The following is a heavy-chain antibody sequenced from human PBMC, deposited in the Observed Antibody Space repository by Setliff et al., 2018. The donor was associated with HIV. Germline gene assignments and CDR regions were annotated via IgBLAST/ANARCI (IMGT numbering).Heavy chain of an antibody. V-gene: IGHV1-46*01. CDR1: GDTFTNYL. D-gene: IGHD3-22*01. J-gene: IGHJ6*01. Sequence: ASVKVSCKASGDTFTNYLMHWVRQAPGQGLEWMGIINLSSGSTTYAQTFQGRVTMTRDTSTSTVYMELSSLRSEDTAVYYCARDRSSGLSFYYGMDVWGPGTMVTVLL. CDR3: ARDRSSGLSFYYGMDV. CDR2: INLSSGST.